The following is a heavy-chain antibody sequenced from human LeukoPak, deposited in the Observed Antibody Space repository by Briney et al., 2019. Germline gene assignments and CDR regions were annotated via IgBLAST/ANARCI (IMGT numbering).Heavy chain of an antibody. V-gene: IGHV4-39*07. CDR2: IYYSGST. Sequence: SETLSLTCTVSGGSISSSSYYWGWIRQPSGKGLEWIGSIYYSGSTYYNPSLKSRVTISVDTSKNQFSLKLSSVTAADTAVYYCARAQPLYYDSSGYYFDYWGQGTLVTVSS. J-gene: IGHJ4*02. D-gene: IGHD3-22*01. CDR3: ARAQPLYYDSSGYYFDY. CDR1: GGSISSSSYY.